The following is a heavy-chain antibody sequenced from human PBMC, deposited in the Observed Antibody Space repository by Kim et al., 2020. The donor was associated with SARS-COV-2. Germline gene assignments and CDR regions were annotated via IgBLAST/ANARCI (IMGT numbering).Heavy chain of an antibody. CDR2: ISSNGGST. J-gene: IGHJ4*02. CDR3: ARASSIVVVPAAINY. CDR1: GFTFSSYA. Sequence: GGSLRLSCAASGFTFSSYAMHWVRQAPGKGLEYVSAISSNGGSTYYANSVKGRFTISRDNSKNTLYLQMGSLRAEDMAVYYCARASSIVVVPAAINYWGQGTPVTVPS. D-gene: IGHD2-2*02. V-gene: IGHV3-64*01.